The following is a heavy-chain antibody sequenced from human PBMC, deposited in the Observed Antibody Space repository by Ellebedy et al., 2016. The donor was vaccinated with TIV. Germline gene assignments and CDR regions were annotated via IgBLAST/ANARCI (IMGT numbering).Heavy chain of an antibody. V-gene: IGHV3-15*01. J-gene: IGHJ4*02. CDR1: GFTLSNAW. CDR3: TTPTDLGHYDICDY. D-gene: IGHD3-9*01. Sequence: GESLKISXAAPGFTLSNAWMSWVRQAPGKGLEWVGRIKSKANGGTTDYAAPVKGRFTISRDDSKNTLYLQMNSLKTEDTAVYYCTTPTDLGHYDICDYWGQGTLVTVSS. CDR2: IKSKANGGTT.